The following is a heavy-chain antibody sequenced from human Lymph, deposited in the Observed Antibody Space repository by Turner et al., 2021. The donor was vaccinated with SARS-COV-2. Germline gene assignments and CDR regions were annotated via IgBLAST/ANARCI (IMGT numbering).Heavy chain of an antibody. V-gene: IGHV3-53*04. J-gene: IGHJ6*02. D-gene: IGHD5-18*01. CDR1: GITVSRTY. CDR2: IYSGGSS. CDR3: ARDLDTAGGMDV. Sequence: VQLVASGGGLVQPGGSLRLSCAASGITVSRTYMSWVRQAPGKGLEWVSVIYSGGSSYYADSVKGRFTISRHNSKNTLYLQMNSLRAEDTAVYYCARDLDTAGGMDVWGQGTTVTVSS.